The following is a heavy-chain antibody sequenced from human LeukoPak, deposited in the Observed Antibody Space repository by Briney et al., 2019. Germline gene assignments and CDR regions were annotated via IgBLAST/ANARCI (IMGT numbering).Heavy chain of an antibody. Sequence: GGSLRLSCAASGFTLRSYSMNWVRQAPGKGLEWVSYISSSSSTISYADSVKGRFTISRDNAKNSLYLQMNSLRAEDTAVYYRARDWDTLVRGAKYYYMDVWGKGTTVTVSS. V-gene: IGHV3-48*01. CDR3: ARDWDTLVRGAKYYYMDV. J-gene: IGHJ6*03. CDR2: ISSSSSTI. CDR1: GFTLRSYS. D-gene: IGHD3-10*01.